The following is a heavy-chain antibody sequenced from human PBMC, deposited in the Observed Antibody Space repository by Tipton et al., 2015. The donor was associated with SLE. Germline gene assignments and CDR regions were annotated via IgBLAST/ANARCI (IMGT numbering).Heavy chain of an antibody. CDR1: SGSFSGYY. Sequence: TLSLTCAVYSGSFSGYYWSWIRQPPGKGLEWIGEINHSGSTNYNPSLKSRVTISVDTSKNQFSLKLSSVTAADTAVYYCASRGGEDLDYWGQGPLVTVSS. CDR3: ASRGGEDLDY. V-gene: IGHV4-34*01. CDR2: INHSGST. J-gene: IGHJ4*02. D-gene: IGHD3-16*01.